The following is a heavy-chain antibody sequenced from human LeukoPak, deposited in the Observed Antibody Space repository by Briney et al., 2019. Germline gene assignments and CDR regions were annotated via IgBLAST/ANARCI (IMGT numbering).Heavy chain of an antibody. D-gene: IGHD1-26*01. CDR3: ARGRSNYYGMDV. CDR2: IYYNGNT. Sequence: SETLSLTCSVSDGSINSYYWNWIRRPPGKGLEWIGYIYYNGNTNYSPSLKSRVTMSVDTSKNLFSLKVSSVTAAGTAVYYCARGRSNYYGMDVWGQGTTVTVSS. V-gene: IGHV4-59*01. J-gene: IGHJ6*02. CDR1: DGSINSYY.